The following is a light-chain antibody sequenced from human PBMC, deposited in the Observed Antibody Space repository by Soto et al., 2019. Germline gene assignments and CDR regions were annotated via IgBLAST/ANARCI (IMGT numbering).Light chain of an antibody. CDR2: DAS. CDR1: QSVRSN. Sequence: IVMTQSSATVSVSAGARATLSCRARQSVRSNLAWYQKKPGQATRLLIYDASNRATGIPDRFSGSGSGTDFTLTISSLQPEDFATYYCQQFNSYPLTFGQGTRLEIK. J-gene: IGKJ5*01. V-gene: IGKV3D-15*01. CDR3: QQFNSYPLT.